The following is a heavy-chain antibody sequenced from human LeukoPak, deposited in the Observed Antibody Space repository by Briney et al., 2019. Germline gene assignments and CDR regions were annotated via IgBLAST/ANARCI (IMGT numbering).Heavy chain of an antibody. CDR3: ARDRRSGALAIYYFDY. D-gene: IGHD2-15*01. V-gene: IGHV3-48*01. CDR2: FSRSSSTI. CDR1: GFTFSSYG. Sequence: GGTLRLSCAAFGFTFSSYGMNGVRKAPGKGLEWASYFSRSSSTIYYADSVKARFTTSRDNAKTSLYLQMNSLRAEDTAVYYCARDRRSGALAIYYFDYWGQGTLVTVSS. J-gene: IGHJ4*02.